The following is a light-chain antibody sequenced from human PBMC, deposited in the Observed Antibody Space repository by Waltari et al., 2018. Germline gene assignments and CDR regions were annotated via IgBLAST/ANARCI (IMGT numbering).Light chain of an antibody. V-gene: IGLV8-61*01. CDR3: ALYMGSGIWV. CDR1: SGSLSTTSY. J-gene: IGLJ3*02. CDR2: KAN. Sequence: QTVVTQEPSLSVSPGGTVTLTCALSSGSLSTTSYATWYQQTPGQSPRTVVYKANPRSSGVPDRFSGSNLENTAALTITGAQADDESDYYCALYMGSGIWVFGGGTRLTVL.